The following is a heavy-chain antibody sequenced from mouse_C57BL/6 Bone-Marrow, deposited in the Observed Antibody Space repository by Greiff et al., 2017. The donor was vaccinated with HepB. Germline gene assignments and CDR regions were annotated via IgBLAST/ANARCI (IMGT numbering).Heavy chain of an antibody. J-gene: IGHJ1*03. D-gene: IGHD2-3*01. CDR1: GFTFSDFY. CDR3: ARDAGGGYFSYWYFDV. Sequence: EVQRVESGGGLVQSGRSLRLSCASSGFTFSDFYMEWVRQAPGKGLEWIAASRNKANDYTTEYSASVKGRFIVSRDTSQSILYLQMNALRAEDTAIYYCARDAGGGYFSYWYFDVWGTGTTVTVSS. CDR2: SRNKANDYTT. V-gene: IGHV7-1*01.